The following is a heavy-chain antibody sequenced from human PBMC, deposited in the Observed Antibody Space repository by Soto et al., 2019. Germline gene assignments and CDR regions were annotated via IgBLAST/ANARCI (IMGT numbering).Heavy chain of an antibody. Sequence: QVQLQESGPGLVKPSGTLSLTCAVSGGSISTSSGSTNYNPSFKSRVAMSVDKSKNQFSLKLNSVTAADTARYYWARTSTSGTRFDYGGQGSLVTVSS. CDR2: SSGST. D-gene: IGHD1-1*01. J-gene: IGHJ4*02. CDR1: G. CDR3: ARTSTSGTRFDY. V-gene: IGHV4-4*07.